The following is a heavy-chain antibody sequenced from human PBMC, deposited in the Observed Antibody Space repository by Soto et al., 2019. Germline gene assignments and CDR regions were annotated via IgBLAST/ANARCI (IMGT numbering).Heavy chain of an antibody. CDR1: GASISSFN. CDR3: GRERGEETGSCGGYFSH. V-gene: IGHV4-4*07. Sequence: SETLSLTCSVSGASISSFNCTWVRQPPWKGPEWVGRLNIAGTINYNPSLKSRITMSMDTSKNQISLHLRSVTAADTAIYYCGRERGEETGSCGGYFSHWGHGTLVTFSS. J-gene: IGHJ4*01. D-gene: IGHD3-10*01. CDR2: LNIAGTI.